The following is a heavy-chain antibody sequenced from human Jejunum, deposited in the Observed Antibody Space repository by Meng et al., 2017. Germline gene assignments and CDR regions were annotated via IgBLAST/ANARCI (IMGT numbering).Heavy chain of an antibody. CDR3: ARAPLEMATFQRGYFDS. CDR2: ISYDGSNK. V-gene: IGHV3-30*03. J-gene: IGHJ4*02. CDR1: GFTFSSYG. Sequence: QVQLVESGGGVVQPGRYLRLSCAASGFTFSSYGMHWVRQAPGKGLEWVAVISYDGSNKYYADSVKGRFTISRDNSKNTLSLQMNSLRAEDTAVYFCARAPLEMATFQRGYFDSWGQGTLVTVSS. D-gene: IGHD5-24*01.